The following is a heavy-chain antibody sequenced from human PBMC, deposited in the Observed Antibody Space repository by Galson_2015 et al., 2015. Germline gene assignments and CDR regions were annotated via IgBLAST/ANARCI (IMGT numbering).Heavy chain of an antibody. J-gene: IGHJ5*02. CDR3: ARQSYDFWSGYYPHNWFDP. D-gene: IGHD3-3*01. Sequence: LSLTCTVSGGSISSSSSYWGWLRQPPGKGLEWIGSIYYSGSTYYNPSLKSRVTISVDTSKNQFSLKLSSVTAADTAVYYCARQSYDFWSGYYPHNWFDPWGQGTLVTVSS. CDR1: GGSISSSSSY. V-gene: IGHV4-39*01. CDR2: IYYSGST.